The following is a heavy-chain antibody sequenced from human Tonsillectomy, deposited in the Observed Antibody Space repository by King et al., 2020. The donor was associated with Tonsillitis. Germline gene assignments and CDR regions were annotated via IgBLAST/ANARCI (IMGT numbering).Heavy chain of an antibody. J-gene: IGHJ2*01. CDR2: INDRGSRGST. CDR1: GGSISNYY. Sequence: VQLQESGPGLVKPSETLSLTCTVSGGSISNYYWSWIRQPPGKGLEWIGYINDRGSRGSTQYNPSLRRRVSISVDTAKNQFSLNLSSVSAADTAVYYCARDCGGACYSYWYFDLWGRGTLVTVSS. CDR3: ARDCGGACYSYWYFDL. V-gene: IGHV4-59*01. D-gene: IGHD2-21*02.